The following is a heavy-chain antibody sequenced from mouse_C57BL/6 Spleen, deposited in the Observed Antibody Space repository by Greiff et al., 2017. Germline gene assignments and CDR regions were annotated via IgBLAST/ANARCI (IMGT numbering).Heavy chain of an antibody. J-gene: IGHJ2*01. CDR2: IYPGDGGT. CDR3: ARGITTVVATADY. D-gene: IGHD1-1*01. CDR1: GYAFSSYW. V-gene: IGHV1-80*01. Sequence: VKLQEPGAELVKPGASVKISCKASGYAFSSYWMNWVKQRPGKGLEWIGQIYPGDGGTNYNGKFKSKATLTVDKSSSTAYMQLSSLTSEDSAVSSCARGITTVVATADYWGQGTTLTVSS.